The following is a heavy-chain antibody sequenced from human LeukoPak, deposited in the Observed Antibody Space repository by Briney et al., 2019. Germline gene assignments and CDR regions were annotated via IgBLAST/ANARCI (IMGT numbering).Heavy chain of an antibody. J-gene: IGHJ6*03. V-gene: IGHV1-46*01. Sequence: ASVKVSCKASGYTFTSYYMHWVRQAPGQGLEWMGIINPSGGSTSYAQKFQGRVTITADESTSTAYMELSSLRSEDTAVYYCARAYDFWSGYQYYMDVWGKGTTVTVSS. CDR1: GYTFTSYY. CDR2: INPSGGST. D-gene: IGHD3-3*01. CDR3: ARAYDFWSGYQYYMDV.